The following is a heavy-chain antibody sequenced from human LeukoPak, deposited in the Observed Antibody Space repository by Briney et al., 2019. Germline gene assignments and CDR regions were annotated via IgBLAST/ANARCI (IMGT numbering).Heavy chain of an antibody. CDR3: TTGSPPFGY. D-gene: IGHD1-26*01. Sequence: ASVKVSCKASGYTFTAYYIHWVRQAPGQGPEWMGYINPNSDDTNFAQNFQGRVTMTKDTSISTAYMELTRLRSDDTAVYYCTTGSPPFGYWGQGTLVTVSS. CDR2: INPNSDDT. J-gene: IGHJ4*02. V-gene: IGHV1-2*02. CDR1: GYTFTAYY.